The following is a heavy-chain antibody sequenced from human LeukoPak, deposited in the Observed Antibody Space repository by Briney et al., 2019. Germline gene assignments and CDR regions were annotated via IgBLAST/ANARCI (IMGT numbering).Heavy chain of an antibody. V-gene: IGHV1-18*01. D-gene: IGHD4-11*01. CDR3: ARGRLQSGSYYFDY. J-gene: IGHJ4*02. CDR1: GYTFSSYG. Sequence: ASVKVSCKASGYTFSSYGINWVRQAPGQGLEWMGWISAYKGNTNYAQKLQGRVTMTTDTSTSTAYMELRSLRSDDTAVYYCARGRLQSGSYYFDYWGQGTLATVSS. CDR2: ISAYKGNT.